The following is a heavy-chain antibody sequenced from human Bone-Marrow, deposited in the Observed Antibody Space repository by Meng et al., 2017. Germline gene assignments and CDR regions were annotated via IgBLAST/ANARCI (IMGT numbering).Heavy chain of an antibody. CDR2: IYYSVST. J-gene: IGHJ5*02. Sequence: QVQLQESGPGLVKPSQTLSLTCTVSGGSISSGDYYWSWIRQPPGKGLEWIGYIYYSVSTYYTPSLKSRVTISVDTSKNQFSLKLSSVTAADTAVYYCARDQGIAAARQVNNWFDPWGQGTLVTVSS. CDR3: ARDQGIAAARQVNNWFDP. D-gene: IGHD6-13*01. CDR1: GGSISSGDYY. V-gene: IGHV4-30-4*01.